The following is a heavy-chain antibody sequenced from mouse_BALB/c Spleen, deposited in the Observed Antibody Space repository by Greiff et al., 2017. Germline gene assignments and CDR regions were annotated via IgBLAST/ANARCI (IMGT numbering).Heavy chain of an antibody. D-gene: IGHD2-12*01. Sequence: EVKVEESGGGLVQPGGSLKLSCAASGFDFSRYWMSWVRQAPGKGLEWIGEINPDSSTINYTPSLKDKFIISRDNAKNTLYLQMSKVRSEDTALYYCARRRRDTRYFDVWGAGTTVTVSS. V-gene: IGHV4-1*02. J-gene: IGHJ1*01. CDR1: GFDFSRYW. CDR2: INPDSSTI. CDR3: ARRRRDTRYFDV.